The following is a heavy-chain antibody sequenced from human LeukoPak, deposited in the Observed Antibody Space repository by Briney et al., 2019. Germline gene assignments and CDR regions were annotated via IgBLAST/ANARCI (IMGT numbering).Heavy chain of an antibody. Sequence: SGGSLRLSCAASGFTFSSYAMSWVRQAPGKGLEWVSVMSGSGGSTYYADSVKGRFTISRDNSKNTLYLQMNSLRAEDTAVYYCAKAGCTSASCYVNCWGQGTLVTVSS. CDR1: GFTFSSYA. J-gene: IGHJ4*02. D-gene: IGHD2-2*01. CDR2: MSGSGGST. CDR3: AKAGCTSASCYVNC. V-gene: IGHV3-23*01.